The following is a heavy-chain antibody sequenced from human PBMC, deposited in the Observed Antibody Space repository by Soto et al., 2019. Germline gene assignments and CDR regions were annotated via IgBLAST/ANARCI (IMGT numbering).Heavy chain of an antibody. CDR3: ARLEGLATISYYFDY. D-gene: IGHD3-9*01. CDR2: IYYRGNT. J-gene: IGHJ4*02. Sequence: SETLSLTCSVSGDSINSDNYYWGWIRQPPGKGLEWIGSIYYRGNTYCNPSLKTRVTISLDKSKSQFSLKLNSVTAADSAVYFCARLEGLATISYYFDYWGQGTLVTVSS. V-gene: IGHV4-39*01. CDR1: GDSINSDNYY.